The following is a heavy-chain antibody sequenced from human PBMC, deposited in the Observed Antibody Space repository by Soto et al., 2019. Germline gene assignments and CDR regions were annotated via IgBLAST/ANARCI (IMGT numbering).Heavy chain of an antibody. CDR3: ARGGVDVVATSAVDY. CDR2: IIPIIGTA. J-gene: IGHJ4*02. CDR1: GGTFNNYA. V-gene: IGHV1-69*01. Sequence: QVQLVQSGAEVKKPGSSVKVSCKASGGTFNNYAISWVRQAPGQGLEWMGGIIPIIGTADYAHKSQGRLAISADESTGTTFMELSSLRSEDTALYYCARGGVDVVATSAVDYWGQGTLVTVSS. D-gene: IGHD5-12*01.